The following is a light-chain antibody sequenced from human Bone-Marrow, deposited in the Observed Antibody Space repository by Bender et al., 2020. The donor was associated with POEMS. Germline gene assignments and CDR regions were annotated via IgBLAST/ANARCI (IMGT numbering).Light chain of an antibody. Sequence: QSALTQPASVSGSHGQSITISCTGTSSDVGNFNLVSWYQQHPGKTPKLMIYDATKRPSGFPSRFSGSKSGNTASLTISGLQVEDEGDYYCCSYVGSRAYVFGTGTKVTVL. CDR2: DAT. CDR1: SSDVGNFNL. J-gene: IGLJ1*01. CDR3: CSYVGSRAYV. V-gene: IGLV2-23*01.